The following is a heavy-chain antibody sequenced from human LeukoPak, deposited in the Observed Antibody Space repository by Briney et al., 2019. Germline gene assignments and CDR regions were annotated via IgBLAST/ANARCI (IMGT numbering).Heavy chain of an antibody. D-gene: IGHD3-22*01. V-gene: IGHV4-59*08. Sequence: KPSETLSLTCTVSGDSMSNYYWSWIRQRPGMGLECIGYIYYSGSTNYHPSLKSRVTISVDTSKSQFSLKLSSVTAADTALYYCARVSHSHSRSYYWGFDFCGQGTLVTVSS. CDR3: ARVSHSHSRSYYWGFDF. J-gene: IGHJ4*02. CDR1: GDSMSNYY. CDR2: IYYSGST.